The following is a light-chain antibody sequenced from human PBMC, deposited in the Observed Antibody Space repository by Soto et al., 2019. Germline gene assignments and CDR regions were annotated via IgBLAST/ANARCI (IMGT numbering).Light chain of an antibody. CDR3: MQAVQTPRT. J-gene: IGKJ5*01. V-gene: IGKV2-28*01. CDR2: LGS. Sequence: DLVVTQSPLSLPVTPGEPASISCRSSQSLLHSNGYNYLDWYLQKPGQSPQLLIYLGSNRASGVPDRFSGSGSGTDFTLKISRVEAEDVGVYYCMQAVQTPRTFGQGTRLEIK. CDR1: QSLLHSNGYNY.